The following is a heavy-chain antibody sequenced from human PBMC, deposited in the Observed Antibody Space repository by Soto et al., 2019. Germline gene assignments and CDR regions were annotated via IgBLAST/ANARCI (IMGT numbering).Heavy chain of an antibody. V-gene: IGHV3-21*01. CDR2: ISGSSGNI. CDR1: GFTFSSYA. D-gene: IGHD3-9*01. J-gene: IGHJ3*02. Sequence: PGGSLRLSCAASGFTFSSYAMSWVRQAPGKGLEWVSAISGSSGNIYYADSVKGRFTISRDNAKNTLYLQMNSLRAEDTAVYYSARDPPDFDWPKAPGAFDIWGQGAMVTVSS. CDR3: ARDPPDFDWPKAPGAFDI.